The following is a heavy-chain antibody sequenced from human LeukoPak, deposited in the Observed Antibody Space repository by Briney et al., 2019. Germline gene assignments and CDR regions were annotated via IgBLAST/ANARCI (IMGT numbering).Heavy chain of an antibody. D-gene: IGHD3-10*01. J-gene: IGHJ4*02. CDR1: GGSISSYY. CDR3: ARGSLWFGER. Sequence: SETLSLTCTVSGGSISSYYWSWIRQPPGKGLEGIGYIYYSGSTNYNPSLKSRVNISVDTSKNQFSLKLSAVSAADAAVYYCARGSLWFGERWGQGTLVTVSS. CDR2: IYYSGST. V-gene: IGHV4-59*01.